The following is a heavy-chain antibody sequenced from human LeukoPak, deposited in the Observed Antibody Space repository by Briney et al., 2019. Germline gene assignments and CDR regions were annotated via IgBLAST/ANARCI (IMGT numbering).Heavy chain of an antibody. V-gene: IGHV3-53*01. CDR3: AKVLTRSGSCYYYGMDV. D-gene: IGHD3-22*01. J-gene: IGHJ6*02. CDR2: IYSGGST. CDR1: GCTVSSNY. Sequence: GGSLRLSCAASGCTVSSNYMSWVRQAPGKGLERVSVIYSGGSTYYADSVKGRFTISRDNSKNTLYLQMNSLRAEDTAVYYCAKVLTRSGSCYYYGMDVWGQGTTVTVSS.